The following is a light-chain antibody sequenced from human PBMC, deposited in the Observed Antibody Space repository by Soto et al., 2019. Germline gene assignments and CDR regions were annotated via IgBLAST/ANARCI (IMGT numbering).Light chain of an antibody. CDR1: SSNIGGNS. CDR2: DDD. V-gene: IGLV1-51*01. J-gene: IGLJ1*01. CDR3: GSSDSGLSAYV. Sequence: QSVLTQPPSVSAAPGQRVTISCSGSSSNIGGNSVSWYQQLPGTAPKLLIYDDDKRPSGIPDQFSGSKSGTSATLGITGFQTGDEADHYCGSSDSGLSAYVFGTGTKVTVL.